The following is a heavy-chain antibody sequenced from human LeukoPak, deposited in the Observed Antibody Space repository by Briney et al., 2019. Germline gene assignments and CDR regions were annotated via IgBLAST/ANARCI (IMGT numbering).Heavy chain of an antibody. Sequence: KPSETLSLTCTVSGGSISSHYWSWIRQPPGKGLEWIGYIYYSGSTNYNPSLKSRVTISVDTSKNQFPLKLSSVTAADTAVYYCARERGTDYYYYYYYMDVWGKGTTVTVSS. CDR1: GGSISSHY. J-gene: IGHJ6*03. V-gene: IGHV4-59*11. D-gene: IGHD1-1*01. CDR3: ARERGTDYYYYYYYMDV. CDR2: IYYSGST.